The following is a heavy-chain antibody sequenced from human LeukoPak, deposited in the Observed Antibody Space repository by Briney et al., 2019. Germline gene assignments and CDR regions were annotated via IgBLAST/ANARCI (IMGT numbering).Heavy chain of an antibody. CDR2: ISGSGGRT. CDR3: AKDPRYYGSEDY. CDR1: GFTFSTYG. Sequence: GGCMSLSCAASGFTFSTYGMSWVRQAPGKGLDWVSAISGSGGRTIYADSVAGRFTVSRDNSKNTLYLQMNDLRAEDTALYYCAKDPRYYGSEDYWGQGTLVTVSS. J-gene: IGHJ4*02. V-gene: IGHV3-23*01. D-gene: IGHD3-10*01.